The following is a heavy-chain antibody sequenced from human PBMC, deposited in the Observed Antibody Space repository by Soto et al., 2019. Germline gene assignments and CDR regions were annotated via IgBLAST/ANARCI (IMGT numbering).Heavy chain of an antibody. J-gene: IGHJ6*02. D-gene: IGHD4-17*01. CDR3: ASGDATKIVVTTYYGMDV. CDR1: GGSLSNYG. CDR2: IIPVFGTA. Sequence: QVQLVQSGAEVKKPGSSVKVSCKASGGSLSNYGISWVRQAPGQGLEWMGGIIPVFGTANYGKKFQGRVTFTADESTSIVYMDVTSLRSEDTAVYYCASGDATKIVVTTYYGMDVWGQGTTVTVSS. V-gene: IGHV1-69*12.